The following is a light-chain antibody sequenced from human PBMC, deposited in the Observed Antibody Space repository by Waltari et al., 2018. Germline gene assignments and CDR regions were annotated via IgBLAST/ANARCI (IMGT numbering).Light chain of an antibody. J-gene: IGLJ2*01. Sequence: QSALTQPASVSGSPGQSITISCTGTSSDVGNYKRVSWYQQHPGKAPKLLIYAVIKRPSGVLDRFSGSKSGDMASLTISGLQPEDEAEYFCSSYAGSSKGVFGGGTKVTVL. CDR3: SSYAGSSKGV. CDR2: AVI. V-gene: IGLV2-23*02. CDR1: SSDVGNYKR.